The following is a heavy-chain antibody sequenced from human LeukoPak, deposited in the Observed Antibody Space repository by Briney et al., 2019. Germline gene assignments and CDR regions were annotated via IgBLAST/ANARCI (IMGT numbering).Heavy chain of an antibody. CDR3: ARGLTGSYPTEYFDY. J-gene: IGHJ4*02. Sequence: GGSLRLSCAASGFIFSTYAMHCVRQAPGKGLEWVAVTPYDGNNKYYADSVKGRFTISRDNSKNTLYLQMSSLRAEDTAVHYRARGLTGSYPTEYFDYWGQGTLFTV. CDR1: GFIFSTYA. CDR2: TPYDGNNK. D-gene: IGHD3-10*01. V-gene: IGHV3-30-3*01.